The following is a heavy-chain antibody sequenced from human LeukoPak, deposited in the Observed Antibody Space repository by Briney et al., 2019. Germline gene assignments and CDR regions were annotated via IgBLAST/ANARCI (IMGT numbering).Heavy chain of an antibody. CDR2: IYYSGST. Sequence: SETLSLTCTVSGGSISSGGYYWSWIRQHPGKGLEWIGYIYYSGSTYYNPSLKSRVTISVDTSKNQFSLKLSSVTAADTAVYYCARDRFDSHGYCINGVCSSGDYWGQGTLVTVSS. CDR1: GGSISSGGYY. CDR3: ARDRFDSHGYCINGVCSSGDY. J-gene: IGHJ4*02. D-gene: IGHD2-8*01. V-gene: IGHV4-31*03.